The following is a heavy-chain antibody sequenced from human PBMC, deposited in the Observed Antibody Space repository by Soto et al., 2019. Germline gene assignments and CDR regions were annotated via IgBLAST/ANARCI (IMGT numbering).Heavy chain of an antibody. CDR3: AREFSSSWYGEYNWFDP. J-gene: IGHJ5*02. CDR2: IWYDGSNK. CDR1: GFTFSSYG. D-gene: IGHD6-13*01. Sequence: GGSLRLSCAASGFTFSSYGMHWVRQAPGKGLEWVAVIWYDGSNKYYADSVKGRFTISRDNSKNTLYLQMNSLRAEDTAVYYCAREFSSSWYGEYNWFDPWGQGTLVTVSS. V-gene: IGHV3-33*01.